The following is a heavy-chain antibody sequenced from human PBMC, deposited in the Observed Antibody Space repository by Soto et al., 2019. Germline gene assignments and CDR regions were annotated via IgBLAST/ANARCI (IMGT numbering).Heavy chain of an antibody. D-gene: IGHD3-10*01. CDR2: ITDTGGDT. CDR3: XRGSTDSYPGSRIXDF. CDR1: GIPFGSRA. V-gene: IGHV3-23*01. Sequence: EVQLLESGGDLVQPGGSLRLSCVASGIPFGSRAMSWVRQAPGEGLEWVSTITDTGGDTKYADSVRGRFTMSRDNSKKTLYLQMNSLRVEDSALXXXXRGSTDSYPGSRIXDFWGRGTLV. J-gene: IGHJ4*02.